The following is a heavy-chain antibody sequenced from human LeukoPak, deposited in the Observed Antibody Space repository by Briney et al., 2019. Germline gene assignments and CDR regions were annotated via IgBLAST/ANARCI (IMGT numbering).Heavy chain of an antibody. Sequence: SETLSLTCAVNGGSFGDYLWTWIRQSPGKGLEWIGEINHGGRTNFNPSLKSRVTISADRSKYHFSLTLRSVTAADTAVYYCARGKRVWFGELMTSFSYFYIDVWGRGTTVIVSS. J-gene: IGHJ6*03. V-gene: IGHV4-34*01. D-gene: IGHD3-10*01. CDR1: GGSFGDYL. CDR3: ARGKRVWFGELMTSFSYFYIDV. CDR2: INHGGRT.